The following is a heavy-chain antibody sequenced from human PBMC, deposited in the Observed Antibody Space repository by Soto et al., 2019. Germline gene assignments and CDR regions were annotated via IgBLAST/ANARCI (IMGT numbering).Heavy chain of an antibody. J-gene: IGHJ6*02. Sequence: GPLRLSCAASGLTVDTYWMNWVRQAPGTGPEWLSGINSDGTISSYADSVKGRFTISRDNARNTLSLQMNSLRTDDTAVYYCARLSGDHSAFFSYGMDAWGQGTTVTVSS. V-gene: IGHV3-74*01. CDR3: ARLSGDHSAFFSYGMDA. D-gene: IGHD2-21*01. CDR1: GLTVDTYW. CDR2: INSDGTIS.